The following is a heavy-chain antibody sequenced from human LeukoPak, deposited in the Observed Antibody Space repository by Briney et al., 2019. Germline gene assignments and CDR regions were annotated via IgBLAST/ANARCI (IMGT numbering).Heavy chain of an antibody. V-gene: IGHV3-66*01. CDR1: GFTVSSNY. CDR2: IYSGGST. J-gene: IGHJ4*02. D-gene: IGHD6-19*01. CDR3: ARAYSSGRKPYYFDY. Sequence: GGSLRLSCAASGFTVSSNYMSWVRQAPGKGLEWVSVIYSGGSTYYADSVKGRFTISRDNSKNMLYLQMNSLRAEDAAVYYCARAYSSGRKPYYFDYWGQGTLVTVSS.